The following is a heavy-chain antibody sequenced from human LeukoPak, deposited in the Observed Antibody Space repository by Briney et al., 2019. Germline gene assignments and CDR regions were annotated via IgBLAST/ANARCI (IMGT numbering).Heavy chain of an antibody. Sequence: SVKVSCKASGGTFSSYTIGWVRQAPGQGLEWMGRIIPILGIANYTRKFQGRVTITADKSKSTDYMELSRLRYEDTAVYYCARELDPNHTFATPLSSTYYDFWSGYLPPLYYYYMDVWGKGTTVTVSS. D-gene: IGHD3-3*01. J-gene: IGHJ6*03. CDR2: IIPILGIA. V-gene: IGHV1-69*04. CDR1: GGTFSSYT. CDR3: ARELDPNHTFATPLSSTYYDFWSGYLPPLYYYYMDV.